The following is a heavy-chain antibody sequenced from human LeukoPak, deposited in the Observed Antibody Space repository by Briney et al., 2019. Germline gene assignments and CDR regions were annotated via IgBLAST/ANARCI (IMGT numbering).Heavy chain of an antibody. J-gene: IGHJ4*02. CDR2: IYYSGST. CDR1: GGSFSSYY. CDR3: ASFLLGWGFCDY. V-gene: IGHV4-39*01. Sequence: SETLSLTCAVYGGSFSSYYWGWIRQPPGKGLEWIGSIYYSGSTYYNPSLKSRVTISVDTSKNQFSLKLSSVTAADTAVYYCASFLLGWGFCDYWGQGTLVTVSS. D-gene: IGHD2/OR15-2a*01.